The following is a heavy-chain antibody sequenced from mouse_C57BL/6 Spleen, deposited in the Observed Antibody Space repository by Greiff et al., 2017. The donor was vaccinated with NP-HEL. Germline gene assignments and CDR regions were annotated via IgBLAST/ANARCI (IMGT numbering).Heavy chain of an antibody. Sequence: VQLQQPGAELVKDGEEGKGGGKEEGGRCTGDGMGGGGERAGQGLEWIGRIHPSDSDTNYNQKFKGKATLTVDKSSSTAYMQLSSLTSEDSAVYYCATFNPLDYWGQGTTLTVSP. V-gene: IGHV1-74*01. CDR3: ATFNPLDY. J-gene: IGHJ2*01. CDR2: IHPSDSDT. CDR1: GGRCTGDG.